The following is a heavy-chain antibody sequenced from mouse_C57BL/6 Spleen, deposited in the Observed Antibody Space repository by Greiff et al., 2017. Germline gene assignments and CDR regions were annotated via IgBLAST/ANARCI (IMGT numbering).Heavy chain of an antibody. D-gene: IGHD2-4*01. CDR2: INPYNGDT. J-gene: IGHJ2*01. Sequence: VQLQQSGPELVKPGDSVKISCKASGYSFTGYFMNWVMQSHGKSLEWIGRINPYNGDTFYNQKFKGKATLTVDKDSSTAHMELRSLTSEDSAVYYFARFPDYDVYYFDEGGQGTTLTGSS. CDR3: ARFPDYDVYYFDE. CDR1: GYSFTGYF. V-gene: IGHV1-20*01.